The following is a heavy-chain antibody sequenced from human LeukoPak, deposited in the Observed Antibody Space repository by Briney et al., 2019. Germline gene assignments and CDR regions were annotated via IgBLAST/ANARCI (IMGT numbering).Heavy chain of an antibody. CDR2: ISGYNGDT. D-gene: IGHD6-19*01. V-gene: IGHV1-18*01. Sequence: ASVKVSCKASGYSFTNYAISWVRQAPGQGLEWMGWISGYNGDTNCAQKFQGRVTMTTDTSTTTVYMELRSLRSDDTAVYYCARSSLAVAGSVFDYWGQGTLVTVSS. CDR3: ARSSLAVAGSVFDY. CDR1: GYSFTNYA. J-gene: IGHJ4*02.